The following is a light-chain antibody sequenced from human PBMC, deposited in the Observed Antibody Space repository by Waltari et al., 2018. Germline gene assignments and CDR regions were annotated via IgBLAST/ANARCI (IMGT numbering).Light chain of an antibody. J-gene: IGKJ2*02. CDR3: QQYNTWPPST. Sequence: EIVMTQSPAALSVSPGGRATLSCRASQYISTNLAWYQHKPGQPPRLLISGASTRAAGVPARFSGSGSGTEFSLTISSLQSEDSAIYFCQQYNTWPPSTFGQGTKLEIK. CDR1: QYISTN. V-gene: IGKV3-15*01. CDR2: GAS.